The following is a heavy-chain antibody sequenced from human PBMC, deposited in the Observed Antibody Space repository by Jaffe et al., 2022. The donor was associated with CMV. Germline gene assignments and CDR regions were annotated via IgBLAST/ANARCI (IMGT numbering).Heavy chain of an antibody. V-gene: IGHV3-21*01. Sequence: EVQLVESGGGLVKPGGSLRLSCAASGFTFSSYSMNWVRQAPGKGLEWVSSISSSSSYIYYADSVKGRFTISRDNAKNSLYLQMNSLRAEDTAVYYCARAYGDRHDAFDIWGQGTMVTVSS. D-gene: IGHD4-17*01. J-gene: IGHJ3*02. CDR1: GFTFSSYS. CDR2: ISSSSSYI. CDR3: ARAYGDRHDAFDI.